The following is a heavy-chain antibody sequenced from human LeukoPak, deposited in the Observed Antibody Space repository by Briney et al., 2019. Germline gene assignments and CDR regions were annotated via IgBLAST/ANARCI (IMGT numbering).Heavy chain of an antibody. CDR3: VRGISPESYNYRY. CDR2: IIPNSGGT. J-gene: IGHJ4*02. CDR1: GYTFTDHY. Sequence: GASVKVSCKASGYTFTDHYIHWVRQAPGQGLEWMGWIIPNSGGTGYAQKFQGRATMTRDTSISTAYMELSRLRSDDTAMYYCVRGISPESYNYRYWGQGALVTVSS. V-gene: IGHV1-2*02. D-gene: IGHD5-24*01.